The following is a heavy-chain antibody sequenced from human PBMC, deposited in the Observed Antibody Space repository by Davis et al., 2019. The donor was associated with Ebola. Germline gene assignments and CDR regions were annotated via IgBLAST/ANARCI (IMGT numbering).Heavy chain of an antibody. Sequence: SETLSLTCTVSGGSISSGGYYWSWIRQHPGKGLAWIGYIYYSGSTYSNPSLKSRVTISVDTSKNQFSLKLSSVTAADTAVYYCARETSQNSAIVVVVAAVDWYFDLWGRGTLVTVSS. CDR1: GGSISSGGYY. CDR2: IYYSGST. D-gene: IGHD2-15*01. CDR3: ARETSQNSAIVVVVAAVDWYFDL. V-gene: IGHV4-31*03. J-gene: IGHJ2*01.